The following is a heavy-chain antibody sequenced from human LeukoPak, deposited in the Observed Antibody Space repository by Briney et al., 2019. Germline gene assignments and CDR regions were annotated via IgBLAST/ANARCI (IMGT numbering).Heavy chain of an antibody. CDR3: ARMSGSGSYPYYFDY. D-gene: IGHD3-10*01. V-gene: IGHV2-70*10. CDR2: IDLDDDK. Sequence: IDLDDDKYYNTSLKTRLTISKDPSKNQVVLTMTNMDPVDTATYYCARMSGSGSYPYYFDYWGQGTLVTVSS. J-gene: IGHJ4*02.